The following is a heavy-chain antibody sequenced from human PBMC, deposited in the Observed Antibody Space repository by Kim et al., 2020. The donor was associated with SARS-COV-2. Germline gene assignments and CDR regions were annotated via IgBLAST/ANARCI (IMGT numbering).Heavy chain of an antibody. J-gene: IGHJ4*02. CDR1: GFTFSSYS. V-gene: IGHV3-21*01. D-gene: IGHD6-13*01. CDR2: ISSSSSYI. CDR3: ARAGIAATPFL. Sequence: GGSLRLSCAASGFTFSSYSMNWVRQAPGKGLEWVSSISSSSSYIYYADSVKGRFTISRDNAKNSLYLQMNSLRAEDTAVYYCARAGIAATPFLWGQGTLVTVSS.